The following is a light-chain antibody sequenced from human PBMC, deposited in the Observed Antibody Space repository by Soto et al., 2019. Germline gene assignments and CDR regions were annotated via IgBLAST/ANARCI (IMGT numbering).Light chain of an antibody. V-gene: IGLV2-14*01. CDR2: EVS. CDR1: SSDVGGYNY. CDR3: TSYTGGSTYV. J-gene: IGLJ1*01. Sequence: QSVLTQPASASGSPGQSITISCTGTSSDVGGYNYVSWYQQYPGKAPKLMIYEVSNRPSGVSNRFSGSKSGNTASLTISGLQAEDEADYYCTSYTGGSTYVFGTGTKVTVL.